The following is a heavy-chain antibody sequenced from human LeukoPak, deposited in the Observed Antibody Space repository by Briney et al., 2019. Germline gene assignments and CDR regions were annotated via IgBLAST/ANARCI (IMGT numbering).Heavy chain of an antibody. CDR1: ALTFNSCG. Sequence: GGSLRLSCAASALTFNSCGMHWVRQAPGKGLEWVAFIRNDGSNSYYADSVKGRFTISRDNSKNTLYLQMNSLRPEDTAVYYCVKDRSYYDSGGFRNFDYWGQGTLVTVSS. CDR3: VKDRSYYDSGGFRNFDY. CDR2: IRNDGSNS. J-gene: IGHJ4*02. D-gene: IGHD3-22*01. V-gene: IGHV3-30*02.